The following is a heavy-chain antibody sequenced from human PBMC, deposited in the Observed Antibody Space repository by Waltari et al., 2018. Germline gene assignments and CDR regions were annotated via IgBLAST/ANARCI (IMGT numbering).Heavy chain of an antibody. CDR3: ARDLLHYYDSSGYYSHY. Sequence: QVQLVQSGAEVKKPGSSVKVSCKASGGTFSSYAISWVRQAPGQGLEWMGWIIPIFGTANYAQKFKGRVTITADKSTSTAYMELSSLRSEDTAVYYCARDLLHYYDSSGYYSHYWGQGTLVTVSS. D-gene: IGHD3-22*01. J-gene: IGHJ4*02. CDR2: IIPIFGTA. CDR1: GGTFSSYA. V-gene: IGHV1-69*13.